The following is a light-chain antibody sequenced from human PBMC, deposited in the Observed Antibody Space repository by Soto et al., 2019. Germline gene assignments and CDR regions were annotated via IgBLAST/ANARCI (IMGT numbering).Light chain of an antibody. CDR2: KAS. CDR1: QNIRSW. CDR3: QQYDSSST. V-gene: IGKV1-5*03. Sequence: IQMTPTPSPPSSSVGDRATITSRASQNIRSWVAWYQQKPGKAPRLLIYKASSLESGVPSRFSGSGSGTEFPLTISRLQPDDSATYYCQQYDSSSTFGGGTKVDIK. J-gene: IGKJ4*02.